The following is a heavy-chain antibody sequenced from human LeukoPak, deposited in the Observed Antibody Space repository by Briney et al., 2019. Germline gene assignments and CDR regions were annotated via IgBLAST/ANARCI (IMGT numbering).Heavy chain of an antibody. J-gene: IGHJ6*03. CDR3: ARDRRYCSTDICSNYMDV. D-gene: IGHD2-8*01. CDR1: GYSISSGYY. CDR2: IYDSGST. V-gene: IGHV4-38-2*02. Sequence: PSETLSLTCAVSGYSISSGYYWGWIRQPPGKGVGWVGIIYDSGSTYYNASVKSRDTILLDTSKNQLSLQLNSVTAADTAVYYCARDRRYCSTDICSNYMDVWGKGTTVTVSS.